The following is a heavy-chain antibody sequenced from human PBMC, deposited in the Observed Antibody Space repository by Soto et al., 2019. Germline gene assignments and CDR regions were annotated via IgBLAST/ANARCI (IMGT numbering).Heavy chain of an antibody. Sequence: QVQLVQSGAEVKKPGASVKVSCKASGYTFTDYYMLWVRQAPGQGLEWMGWINPKSGGTNYAQKFQARVTMTRDTSFRTAYMELSRLRFDDTAVYYCARVSPFGSSSGWFDPWGQGTLVTVSS. D-gene: IGHD6-6*01. CDR3: ARVSPFGSSSGWFDP. CDR2: INPKSGGT. V-gene: IGHV1-2*02. CDR1: GYTFTDYY. J-gene: IGHJ5*02.